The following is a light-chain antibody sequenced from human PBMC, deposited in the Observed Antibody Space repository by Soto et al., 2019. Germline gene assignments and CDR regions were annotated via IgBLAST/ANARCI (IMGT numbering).Light chain of an antibody. CDR1: SSDIGSDNY. J-gene: IGLJ3*02. CDR2: DVH. V-gene: IGLV2-14*03. Sequence: QSALTQPASVSGSPGQSIAISCTGTSSDIGSDNYVSWYQHHPGRAPKLIIYDVHNRPSGVSNRFSGSKSGNAASLTITGLQAEDEADYYCSSYTTRITLMFGGGTKLTVL. CDR3: SSYTTRITLM.